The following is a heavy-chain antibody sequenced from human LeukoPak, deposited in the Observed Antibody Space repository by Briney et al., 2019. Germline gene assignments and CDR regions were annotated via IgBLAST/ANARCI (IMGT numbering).Heavy chain of an antibody. D-gene: IGHD3-22*01. CDR2: IYYSGST. V-gene: IGHV4-59*01. CDR1: GGSISSYY. Sequence: PSETLSLTCTVSGGSISSYYWSWIRQPPGKGLEWIGYIYYSGSTNYNPSLKSRVTISVDTSKNQFSLKLSSVTAADTAVYYCARRNDSSGYGIDYWGQGTLVTVSS. J-gene: IGHJ4*02. CDR3: ARRNDSSGYGIDY.